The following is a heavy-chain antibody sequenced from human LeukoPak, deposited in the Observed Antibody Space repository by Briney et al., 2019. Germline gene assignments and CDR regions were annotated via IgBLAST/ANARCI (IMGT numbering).Heavy chain of an antibody. CDR1: GFTFSSYA. CDR3: AKDQGNMITFGEFDY. J-gene: IGHJ4*02. D-gene: IGHD3-16*01. V-gene: IGHV3-23*01. Sequence: GGSLRLSCAASGFTFSSYAMSWVRQAPGKGLEWVSAISGSGGSTYYADSVKGRCTISRDNSKNTLYLQMNSLRAEDTAVYYCAKDQGNMITFGEFDYWGQGTLVIVSS. CDR2: ISGSGGST.